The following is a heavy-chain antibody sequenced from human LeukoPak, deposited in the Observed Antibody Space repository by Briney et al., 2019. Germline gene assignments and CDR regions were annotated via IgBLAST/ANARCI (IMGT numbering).Heavy chain of an antibody. CDR2: IWNSGST. J-gene: IGHJ5*02. CDR3: ERDVSSPFQNCLDP. D-gene: IGHD6-6*01. CDR1: GDSISSRTYY. Sequence: SETLSLTCSVSGDSISSRTYYWTWIRQHPEKGLEWIGYIWNSGSTNYNPSLKSRVTISVDTSKNQFSPKLTSVTAADTALYYRERDVSSPFQNCLDPWGQGILVIVSS. V-gene: IGHV4-31*03.